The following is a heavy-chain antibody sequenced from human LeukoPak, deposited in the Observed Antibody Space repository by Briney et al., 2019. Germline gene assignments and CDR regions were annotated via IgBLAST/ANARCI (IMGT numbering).Heavy chain of an antibody. Sequence: GGPLRLSCAASGFTFSSYWMSWVRQAPGKGLEWVANIKQDGSEKDYVDSVKGRFTISRDNAKNSLYLQMDSLRAEDTAVYYCARDRRRPVSPDTIFGVVIIPYMDVWGKGTTVTVSS. D-gene: IGHD3-3*01. CDR2: IKQDGSEK. V-gene: IGHV3-7*01. CDR3: ARDRRRPVSPDTIFGVVIIPYMDV. CDR1: GFTFSSYW. J-gene: IGHJ6*03.